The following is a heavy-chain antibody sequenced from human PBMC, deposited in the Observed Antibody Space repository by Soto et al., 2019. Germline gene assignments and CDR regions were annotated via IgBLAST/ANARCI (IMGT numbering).Heavy chain of an antibody. D-gene: IGHD1-1*01. CDR1: GFTFSNVA. J-gene: IGHJ4*02. Sequence: GGSLRLSCAASGFTFSNVAMTWVRQAPGKGLEWVSTITDSGGSTDYADSVKGRFTISRDNSKSTLYLQMNNLRADDTAVYYCAKLYWNPRYFDYWGQGARVTVSS. V-gene: IGHV3-23*01. CDR3: AKLYWNPRYFDY. CDR2: ITDSGGST.